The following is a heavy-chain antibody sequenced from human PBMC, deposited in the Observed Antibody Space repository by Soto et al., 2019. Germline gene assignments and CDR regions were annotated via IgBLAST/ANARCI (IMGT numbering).Heavy chain of an antibody. CDR1: GGTFSSHA. V-gene: IGHV1-69*13. CDR2: IIPMFGTT. J-gene: IGHJ4*02. Sequence: SVKVSCKTSGGTFSSHAINWVRQAPGQGLEWMGGIIPMFGTTNYAQKFKGRVTISADESTSTAYMELSSLKTEDTAVYYCAREFSGSYPDYWGQGTLVTVPS. D-gene: IGHD1-26*01. CDR3: AREFSGSYPDY.